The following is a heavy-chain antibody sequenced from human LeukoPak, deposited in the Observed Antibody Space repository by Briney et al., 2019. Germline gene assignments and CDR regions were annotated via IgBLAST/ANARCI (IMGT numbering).Heavy chain of an antibody. CDR1: GFTFSSYA. D-gene: IGHD3/OR15-3a*01. CDR2: ISGSGGST. V-gene: IGHV3-23*01. J-gene: IGHJ4*02. CDR3: AKEPHSSGDWLSLYFDY. Sequence: SGGSLRLSCAASGFTFSSYAMSWVRQAPGKGLEWASAISGSGGSTYYADSVKGRFTISRDNSKNTLYLQMNSLRAEDTAVYYCAKEPHSSGDWLSLYFDYWGQGTLVTVSS.